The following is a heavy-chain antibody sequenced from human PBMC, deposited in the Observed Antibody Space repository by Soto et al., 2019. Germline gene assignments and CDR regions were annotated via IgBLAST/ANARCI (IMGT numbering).Heavy chain of an antibody. CDR1: GFTFTSSA. V-gene: IGHV1-58*01. CDR2: IVVGSGNT. CDR3: AASDSSGYYPTYYYYYGMDV. D-gene: IGHD3-22*01. Sequence: GASVKVSCKASGFTFTSSAVQWVRQARGQRLEWIGWIVVGSGNTNYAQKFQERVTITRDMSTSTAYMELSSLRSEDTAVYYCAASDSSGYYPTYYYYYGMDVWGQGTTVTV. J-gene: IGHJ6*02.